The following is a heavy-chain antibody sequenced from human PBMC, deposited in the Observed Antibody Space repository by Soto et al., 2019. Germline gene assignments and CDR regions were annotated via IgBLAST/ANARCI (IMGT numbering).Heavy chain of an antibody. CDR1: GFTFSSYG. D-gene: IGHD5-12*01. Sequence: GGSLRLSCAASGFTFSSYGMHWVRQAPGKGLDWVAVIWYDGSNEYYADSVKGRFTISRDNSKNRLYLQMNSLRAEDTAVYYCARARGYRELGSSLYIVATVTFDYWGQGTLVTVSS. V-gene: IGHV3-33*01. J-gene: IGHJ4*02. CDR3: ARARGYRELGSSLYIVATVTFDY. CDR2: IWYDGSNE.